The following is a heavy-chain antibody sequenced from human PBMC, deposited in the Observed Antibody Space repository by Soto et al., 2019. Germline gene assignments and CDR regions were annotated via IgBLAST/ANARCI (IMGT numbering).Heavy chain of an antibody. Sequence: SVKVSCKALGNTFTYRYLHWGRQAPGQALEWMGWITPFNGDVRYAQKFQERVTITRDRSINTAYMRMSSLRSEDTAMYYCASGGGGSGPFTWELPDHWGQGTLVTVSA. CDR2: ITPFNGDV. CDR1: GNTFTYRY. CDR3: ASGGGGSGPFTWELPDH. V-gene: IGHV1-45*02. D-gene: IGHD1-26*01. J-gene: IGHJ4*02.